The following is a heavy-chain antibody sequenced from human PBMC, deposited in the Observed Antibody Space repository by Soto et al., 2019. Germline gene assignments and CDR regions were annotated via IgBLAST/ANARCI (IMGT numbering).Heavy chain of an antibody. D-gene: IGHD4-4*01. CDR2: IYYSGST. CDR3: ARGPTVLYYYYGMDV. V-gene: IGHV4-59*01. J-gene: IGHJ6*02. CDR1: GGSISSYY. Sequence: SETLSLTCTVSGGSISSYYWSWIRQPPGKGLEWIGYIYYSGSTNYNPSLKSRVTISIDTSKNQFSLKLSSVTAADTAVYYCARGPTVLYYYYGMDVWGQGTTVTVSS.